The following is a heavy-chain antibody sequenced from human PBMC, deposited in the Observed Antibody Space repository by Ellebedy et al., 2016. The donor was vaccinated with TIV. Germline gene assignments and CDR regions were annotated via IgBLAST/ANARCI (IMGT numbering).Heavy chain of an antibody. J-gene: IGHJ4*02. CDR1: GGSISSYY. D-gene: IGHD6-19*01. CDR3: ASGYSSGWLDY. CDR2: IYTSGST. V-gene: IGHV4-4*07. Sequence: MPSETLSLTCTVSGGSISSYYWSWIRQPAGKGLEWIGRIYTSGSTNSNPSLKSPVTMSVDTSKNQFSLKLSSVTAADTAVYYCASGYSSGWLDYWGQGTLVTVSS.